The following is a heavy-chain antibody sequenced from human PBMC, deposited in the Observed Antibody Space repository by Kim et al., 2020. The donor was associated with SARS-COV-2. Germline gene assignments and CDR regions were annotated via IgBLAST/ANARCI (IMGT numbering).Heavy chain of an antibody. Sequence: SETLSLTCTASGGSIGSSDYYWAWLRQSPGMGLEWIGSVFDSGSTYYNTSLMVRVTIFVDPSQNQFSLRPISVTAADTADYYCAAHGADEYRLFDV. J-gene: IGHJ3*01. CDR2: VFDSGST. CDR1: GGSIGSSDYY. D-gene: IGHD3-10*01. V-gene: IGHV4-39*01. CDR3: AAHGADEYRLFDV.